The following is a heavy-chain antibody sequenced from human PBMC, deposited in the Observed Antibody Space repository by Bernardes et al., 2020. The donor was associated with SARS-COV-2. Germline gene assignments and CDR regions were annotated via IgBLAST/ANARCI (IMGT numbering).Heavy chain of an antibody. CDR1: GYTFTGYY. D-gene: IGHD5-18*01. CDR2: INPNSGGT. V-gene: IGHV1-2*02. Sequence: ASVQASCKASGYTFTGYYMHWVRQAPGQGLEWMGWINPNSGGTTYAQKFQGRVTMTRDTSISTAYMELSRLRSDDTAVYYCAIYGYLEAFGYWGQGTLVTGSS. J-gene: IGHJ4*02. CDR3: AIYGYLEAFGY.